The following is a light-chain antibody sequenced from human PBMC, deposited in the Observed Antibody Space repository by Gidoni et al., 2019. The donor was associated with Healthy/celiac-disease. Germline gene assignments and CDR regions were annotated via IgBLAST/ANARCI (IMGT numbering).Light chain of an antibody. CDR2: DAS. CDR1: QSISSW. Sequence: DIQMTQSTSTLSASVGDSVTIPCRASQSISSWLAWYQQKPGKAPKLLIYDASSLESGVPARVSGSGSGTEFTLTISSLQPDDFATYYCQQYNRFVYTFGQGTKLEIK. J-gene: IGKJ2*01. CDR3: QQYNRFVYT. V-gene: IGKV1-5*01.